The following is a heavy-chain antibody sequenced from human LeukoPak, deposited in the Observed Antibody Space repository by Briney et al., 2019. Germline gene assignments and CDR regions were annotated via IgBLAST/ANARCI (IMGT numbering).Heavy chain of an antibody. J-gene: IGHJ4*02. CDR1: GYTFTSYY. V-gene: IGHV1-46*01. Sequence: ASVKVSCKASGYTFTSYYMHWVRQAPGQGLEWMGIVNPSGGSTSYAQKFQGRVTMTRDMSTSTVYMELSSLRSEDTAVYYCARGIGDRFRLQHVIDYWGQGTLVTVSS. CDR3: ARGIGDRFRLQHVIDY. D-gene: IGHD2-21*02. CDR2: VNPSGGST.